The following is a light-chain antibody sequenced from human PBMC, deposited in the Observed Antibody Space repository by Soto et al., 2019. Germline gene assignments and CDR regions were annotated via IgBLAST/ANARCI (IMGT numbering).Light chain of an antibody. CDR1: SSDVGYYDY. Sequence: QSALTQPPSASGFPGQSVTISCTGTSSDVGYYDYVSWYQQHPGKAPKLVIYEVTKRPSGVPDRVSASKSGNTASLTVSGLRAEDEADYYCQSYDNILSGPLFGGGTKLTVL. CDR2: EVT. V-gene: IGLV2-8*01. J-gene: IGLJ3*02. CDR3: QSYDNILSGPL.